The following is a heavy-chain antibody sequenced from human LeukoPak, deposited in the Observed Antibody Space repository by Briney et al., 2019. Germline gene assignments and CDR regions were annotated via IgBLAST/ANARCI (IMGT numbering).Heavy chain of an antibody. D-gene: IGHD3-22*01. CDR2: IYYSGST. V-gene: IGHV4-59*01. CDR1: GGPISSYY. J-gene: IGHJ3*02. Sequence: ETLSLTCTVSGGPISSYYWSWIRQPPGKGLEWIGYIYYSGSTNYNPSLKSRVTISVDTSKNQFSLKLSSVTAADTAVYYCARDSAYYYDSSGYDQRAFDIWGQGTMVTVSS. CDR3: ARDSAYYYDSSGYDQRAFDI.